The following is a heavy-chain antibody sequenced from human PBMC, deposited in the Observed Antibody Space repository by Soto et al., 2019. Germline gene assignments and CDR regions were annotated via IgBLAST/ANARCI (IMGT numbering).Heavy chain of an antibody. J-gene: IGHJ3*02. Sequence: QSQTLSLTCDVNGGSFSGYYWSWIRQPPGKGLEWIGQINYSGSTNYHPSLKSRVTISVDTSKSQFSLNLSSVTAADTAVYFCARRPDGFDIWGQGTMVTVSS. CDR2: INYSGST. CDR1: GGSFSGYY. CDR3: ARRPDGFDI. V-gene: IGHV4-34*01. D-gene: IGHD6-6*01.